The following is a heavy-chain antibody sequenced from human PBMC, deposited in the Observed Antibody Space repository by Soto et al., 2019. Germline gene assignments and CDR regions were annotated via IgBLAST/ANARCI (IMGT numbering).Heavy chain of an antibody. Sequence: VGSLRLSCAASGFTFSSYVMHWVRQAPGKGLEWVAVIWYDGSNKYYADSVKGRFTISRDNSKNTLYLQMNSLRAEDTAVYYCAKDHGWASAEYYYYYGMDVWGQGTTVTVSS. CDR3: AKDHGWASAEYYYYYGMDV. CDR2: IWYDGSNK. CDR1: GFTFSSYV. J-gene: IGHJ6*02. V-gene: IGHV3-33*06. D-gene: IGHD1-26*01.